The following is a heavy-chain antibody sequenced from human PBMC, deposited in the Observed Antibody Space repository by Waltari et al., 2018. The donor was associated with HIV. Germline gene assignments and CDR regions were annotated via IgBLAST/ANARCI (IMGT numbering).Heavy chain of an antibody. J-gene: IGHJ6*02. CDR1: GGSISSGSYY. V-gene: IGHV4-61*02. CDR2: IYTSGST. CDR3: AREIVGAKEKNNGMDV. D-gene: IGHD1-26*01. Sequence: QVQLQESGPRLVKPSQTLSLTCTVSGGSISSGSYYWSWIRQPAGKGLEWIGRIYTSGSTNYNPSLKSRVTISVDTSRNEFSLRLSSVTAADTGVYYCAREIVGAKEKNNGMDVWGQGTTVTVSS.